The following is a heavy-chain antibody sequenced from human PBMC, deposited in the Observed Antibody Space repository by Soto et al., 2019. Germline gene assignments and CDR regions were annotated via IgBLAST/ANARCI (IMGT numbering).Heavy chain of an antibody. D-gene: IGHD6-13*01. CDR1: GFTFSSYG. CDR3: ARGRIAADN. CDR2: ISYDGSNK. V-gene: IGHV3-30*03. Sequence: PGGSLRLSCAASGFTFSSYGMHWVRQAPGKGLEWVAVISYDGSNKYYADSVKGRFTISRDNSKNTLYLQMNSLRAEDTAVYYCARGRIAADNWGQGTLVTVSS. J-gene: IGHJ4*02.